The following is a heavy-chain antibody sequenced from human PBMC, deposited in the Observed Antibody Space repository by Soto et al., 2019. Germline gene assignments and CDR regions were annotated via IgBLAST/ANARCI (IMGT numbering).Heavy chain of an antibody. V-gene: IGHV6-1*01. Sequence: SYNLSLSCAISGDSVSSNSDAWNWIRQCPSRGLEWLGRTYYRSNWYNDYAVSVKSRITINPDTSKNQFSLQLNSVTPEDTAVYYCARKSDMSSRPDGYYYYYRKDVWAQRTTDTVSS. CDR3: ARKSDMSSRPDGYYYYYRKDV. CDR2: TYYRSNWYN. J-gene: IGHJ6*02. CDR1: GDSVSSNSDA. D-gene: IGHD2-15*01.